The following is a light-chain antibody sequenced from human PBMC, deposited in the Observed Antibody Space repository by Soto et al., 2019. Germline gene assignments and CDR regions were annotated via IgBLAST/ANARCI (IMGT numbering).Light chain of an antibody. CDR2: GAS. CDR1: RSVTNNY. V-gene: IGKV3-20*01. J-gene: IGKJ1*01. CDR3: QQYGNSPQT. Sequence: EIVLTQSPATLSLSPGERATLSCRASRSVTNNYLAWHQQKPGQTPRLLIYGASNRATGIPDRFSGSGSGTDFTLTISRLEPEDFAVYYCQQYGNSPQTFGQGTKVDIK.